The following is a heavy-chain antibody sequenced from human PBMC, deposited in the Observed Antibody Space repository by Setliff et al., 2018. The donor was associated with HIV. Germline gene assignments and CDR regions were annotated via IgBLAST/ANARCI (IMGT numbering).Heavy chain of an antibody. Sequence: SETLSLTCTVSGGSITYSSYYWGWIRQPPGKGLEWIGSIYYDGRTFYKPSLKSRVTISVDTSKNQFSLNLSSVTAADTAVYYCARGGDGYNYFDYWGQGTLVTVSS. CDR1: GGSITYSSYY. CDR2: IYYDGRT. J-gene: IGHJ4*02. CDR3: ARGGDGYNYFDY. D-gene: IGHD5-12*01. V-gene: IGHV4-39*07.